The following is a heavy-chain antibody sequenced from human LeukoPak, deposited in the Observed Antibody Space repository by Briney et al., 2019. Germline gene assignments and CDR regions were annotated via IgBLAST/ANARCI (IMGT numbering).Heavy chain of an antibody. D-gene: IGHD2/OR15-2a*01. CDR3: ARRPLGMEYYFDP. J-gene: IGHJ5*02. V-gene: IGHV5-51*01. CDR1: GYSFTSYW. Sequence: GESLKISCRGSGYSFTSYWIGWVRQMSGKGLELMGIIYSGDSDTRYSPSFQGQVTISADKSISTAYLQWSSLKASDTAMYYCARRPLGMEYYFDPWGQGTLVTVSS. CDR2: IYSGDSDT.